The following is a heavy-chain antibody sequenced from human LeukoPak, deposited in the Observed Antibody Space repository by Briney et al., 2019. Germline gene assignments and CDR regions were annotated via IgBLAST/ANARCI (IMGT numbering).Heavy chain of an antibody. CDR3: ARGNWNYGMYYFDY. V-gene: IGHV4-31*03. CDR1: XGSISSGGYY. D-gene: IGHD1-7*01. CDR2: IYYSGST. J-gene: IGHJ4*02. Sequence: TLSLTXXVSXGSISSGGYYWSWIRQHPGKGLEWIGYIYYSGSTYYNPSLKSRVTISVDTSKNQFSLKLSSVTAADTAVYYCARGNWNYGMYYFDYWGQGTLVTVSS.